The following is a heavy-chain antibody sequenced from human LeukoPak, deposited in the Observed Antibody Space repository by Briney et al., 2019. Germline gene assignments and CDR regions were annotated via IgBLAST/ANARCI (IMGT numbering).Heavy chain of an antibody. CDR1: GYTFTSYY. CDR2: IDPSNGRT. Sequence: ASVKVSCKASGYTFTSYYMHWVRQAPGQGLEWMGIIDPSNGRTSFAHNFQGRVTMTRDTSTSTVYMELSSLRSEDTAVYYCASPLFVDTSVGYWGQGTLVTVSS. CDR3: ASPLFVDTSVGY. V-gene: IGHV1-46*01. J-gene: IGHJ4*02. D-gene: IGHD5-18*01.